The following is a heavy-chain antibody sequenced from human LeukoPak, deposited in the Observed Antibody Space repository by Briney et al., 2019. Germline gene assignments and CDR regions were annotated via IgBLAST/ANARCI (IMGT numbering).Heavy chain of an antibody. D-gene: IGHD6-13*01. J-gene: IGHJ5*02. CDR3: ATAAGYWFDP. CDR1: GGSFSGYY. Sequence: RASSTLSLTCAVYGGSFSGYYWSWIRQPPGKGLEWIGEINHSGSTNYNPSLKSRVTISVDTSKNQFSLKLSSVTAADTAVYYCATAAGYWFDPWGQGTLVTVSS. V-gene: IGHV4-34*01. CDR2: INHSGST.